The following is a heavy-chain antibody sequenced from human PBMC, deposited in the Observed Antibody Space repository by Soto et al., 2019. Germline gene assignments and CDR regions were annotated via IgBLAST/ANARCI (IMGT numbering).Heavy chain of an antibody. CDR2: IYYSGST. Sequence: SETLSLTCTVSGGSISSYYWSWIRQPPGKGLEWIGYIYYSGSTNYNPSLKSRVTISVDTSKNQFSLKLSSVTAADTAVYYCARLYSSSWTAAFFDPWGQGTLVTVSS. CDR3: ARLYSSSWTAAFFDP. J-gene: IGHJ5*02. V-gene: IGHV4-59*08. D-gene: IGHD6-13*01. CDR1: GGSISSYY.